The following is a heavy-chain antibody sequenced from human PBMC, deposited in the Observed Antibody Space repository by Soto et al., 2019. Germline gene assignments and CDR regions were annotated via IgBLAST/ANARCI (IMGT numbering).Heavy chain of an antibody. Sequence: PGGSLRLSCVATGLNFDDFAMHWVRQAPGKGLEWVSGITWNSRVLAYADSVKGRFTISRDNARSSLYLQMDSLRDEDTALYYCAKGRYDFWSPYYFESWGQGTLVTVLL. CDR1: GLNFDDFA. D-gene: IGHD3-3*01. CDR3: AKGRYDFWSPYYFES. CDR2: ITWNSRVL. J-gene: IGHJ4*02. V-gene: IGHV3-9*01.